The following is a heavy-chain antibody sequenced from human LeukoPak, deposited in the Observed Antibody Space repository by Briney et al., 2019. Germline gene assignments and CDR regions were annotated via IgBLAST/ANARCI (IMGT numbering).Heavy chain of an antibody. CDR3: ARARYCSGGSCYGYFQH. Sequence: SVKVSCKASGGTFSSYAISWVRQAPGQGLEWMGGIIPIFGTANYAQKFQGRGTITADESTSTAYMELSSLRSEDTAVYYCARARYCSGGSCYGYFQHWGQGTLVTVSS. V-gene: IGHV1-69*13. CDR1: GGTFSSYA. CDR2: IIPIFGTA. J-gene: IGHJ1*01. D-gene: IGHD2-15*01.